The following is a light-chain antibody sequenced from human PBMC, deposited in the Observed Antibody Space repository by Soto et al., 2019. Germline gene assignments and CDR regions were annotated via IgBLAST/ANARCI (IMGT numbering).Light chain of an antibody. V-gene: IGKV3-11*01. CDR1: QSVSNY. CDR2: DAS. J-gene: IGKJ4*01. CDR3: QQRSNWPLT. Sequence: EIVLTQSPATLSLSPGERATLSCWASQSVSNYLAWYQQKPGQAPRLLIYDASNRATGIPARFSGSGSGTGFTLAISSLEPEDFAVYYCQQRSNWPLTFGGGTKVQIK.